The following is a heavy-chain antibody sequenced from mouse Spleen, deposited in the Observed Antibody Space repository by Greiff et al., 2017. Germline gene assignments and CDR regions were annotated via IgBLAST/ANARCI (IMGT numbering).Heavy chain of an antibody. CDR1: GFSLTSYG. CDR3: ASASTRSYAMDY. CDR2: IWGGGST. D-gene: IGHD6-1*01. Sequence: QVQLQQSGPGLVAPSQSLSITCTVSGFSLTSYGVDWVRQSPGKGLEWLGVIWGGGSTNYNSALKSRLSISKDNSKSQVFLKMNSLQTDDTAMYDWASASTRSYAMDYWGQGTSVTVSS. J-gene: IGHJ4*01. V-gene: IGHV2-6*01.